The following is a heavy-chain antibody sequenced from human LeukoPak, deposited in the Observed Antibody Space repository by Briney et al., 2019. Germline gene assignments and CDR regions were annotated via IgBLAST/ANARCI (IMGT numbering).Heavy chain of an antibody. D-gene: IGHD6-13*01. J-gene: IGHJ4*02. CDR3: ARTWPGIAAAGPDLGYYFDY. Sequence: ASVKVSCKASGYTFTSYDINWVRQATGQGLEWMGWMNPNSGNTGYAQKFQGRVTMTGNTSISTAYMELSSLRSEDTAVYYCARTWPGIAAAGPDLGYYFDYWGQGTLVTVSS. V-gene: IGHV1-8*01. CDR2: MNPNSGNT. CDR1: GYTFTSYD.